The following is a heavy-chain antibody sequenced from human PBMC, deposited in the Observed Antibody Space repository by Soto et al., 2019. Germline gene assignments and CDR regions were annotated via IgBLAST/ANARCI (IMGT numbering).Heavy chain of an antibody. CDR2: ISYDGSNK. CDR1: GFTFSSYG. CDR3: ARDDY. J-gene: IGHJ4*02. Sequence: QVQLVESGGGVVQPGRSLRLSCAASGFTFSSYGMHWVRQAPGKGLEWVALISYDGSNKYYADSVKGRFTISRDNAKNSLYLQMNSLRAEDTAVYYCARDDYWGQGTLVTVSS. V-gene: IGHV3-30*03.